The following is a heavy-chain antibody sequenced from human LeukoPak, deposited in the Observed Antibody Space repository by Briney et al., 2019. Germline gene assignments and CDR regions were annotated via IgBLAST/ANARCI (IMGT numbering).Heavy chain of an antibody. Sequence: ASVKVSCKVSGYTLTELSMHWVRQAPGKGLEWMGGFDPEDGETIYAQKFQGRVTMTRDTSISTAYMELSRLRSDDTAVYYCARVFEGRWLVPRPDYYFDYWGQGTLVTVSS. J-gene: IGHJ4*02. CDR2: FDPEDGET. V-gene: IGHV1-24*01. CDR3: ARVFEGRWLVPRPDYYFDY. D-gene: IGHD6-19*01. CDR1: GYTLTELS.